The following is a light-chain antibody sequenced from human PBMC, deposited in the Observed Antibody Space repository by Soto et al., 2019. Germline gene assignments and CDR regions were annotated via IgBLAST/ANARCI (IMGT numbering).Light chain of an antibody. Sequence: QSAPTQPASVSGSPGQSITISCTGSSSDVGGYVYVSWYQQHPGKTPKLMIYEVSNRPSGVSNRFSGSKSGNTASLTISGLQTEDEADYYCSSYTFSNTLIFGGGTKVTVL. J-gene: IGLJ2*01. V-gene: IGLV2-14*01. CDR2: EVS. CDR1: SSDVGGYVY. CDR3: SSYTFSNTLI.